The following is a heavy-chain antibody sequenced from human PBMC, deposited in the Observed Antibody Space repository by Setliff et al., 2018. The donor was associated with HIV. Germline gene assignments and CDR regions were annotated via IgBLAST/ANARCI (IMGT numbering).Heavy chain of an antibody. V-gene: IGHV4-4*02. CDR3: ATYAGNGGGKGY. Sequence: SETLSLTCDVSGVSISDNNWWSWVRQPPGRGLEWIGEIYHTGSTNYSPSLKSRVTISVDTSKNQFSLTLSSVTAADTAMYYCATYAGNGGGKGYWGQGTLVTVSS. J-gene: IGHJ4*02. CDR2: IYHTGST. D-gene: IGHD2-21*01. CDR1: GVSISDNNW.